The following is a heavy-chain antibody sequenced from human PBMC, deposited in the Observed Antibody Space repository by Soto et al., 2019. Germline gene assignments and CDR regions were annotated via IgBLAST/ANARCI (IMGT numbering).Heavy chain of an antibody. J-gene: IGHJ4*02. V-gene: IGHV4-61*01. CDR3: ARHRYSYGVYYFDY. CDR1: GGSVSSGSYY. D-gene: IGHD5-18*01. CDR2: IYYSGST. Sequence: SETLSLTCTVSGGSVSSGSYYWSWIRQPPGKGLEWIGYIYYSGSTNYNPSLTSRVTISVDTSKNQFSLKLGSVTAADTAVYYCARHRYSYGVYYFDYWGQGTLVTVSS.